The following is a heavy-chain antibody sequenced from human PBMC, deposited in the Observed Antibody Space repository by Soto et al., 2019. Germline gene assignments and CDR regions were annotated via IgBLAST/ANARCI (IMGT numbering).Heavy chain of an antibody. CDR2: ISAYNGNT. D-gene: IGHD6-6*01. Sequence: ASVKVSCKASGYTFTSYGISWVRQAPGQGLEWTGWISAYNGNTNYAQKLQGRVTMTTDTSTSTAYMELRSLRSDDTAVYYCAREGRSGYSSSSLEAFDIWGQATMVTVSS. J-gene: IGHJ3*02. CDR1: GYTFTSYG. CDR3: AREGRSGYSSSSLEAFDI. V-gene: IGHV1-18*01.